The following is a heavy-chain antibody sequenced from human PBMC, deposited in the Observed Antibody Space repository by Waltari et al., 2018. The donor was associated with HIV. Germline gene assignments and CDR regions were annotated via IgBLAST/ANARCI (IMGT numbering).Heavy chain of an antibody. CDR2: IRNKIYGGTT. V-gene: IGHV3-49*04. Sequence: EVQLVESGGGLVQPGRSLRLSCTASGFTFGDYFMIWVRQAPGKGLEWVSFIRNKIYGGTTEYAASVKGRFTISRDDSKSIAYLQMNSLKTEDTAVYYCTRGGVGTTYFDFWGQGTLVTVSS. D-gene: IGHD1-26*01. J-gene: IGHJ4*02. CDR1: GFTFGDYF. CDR3: TRGGVGTTYFDF.